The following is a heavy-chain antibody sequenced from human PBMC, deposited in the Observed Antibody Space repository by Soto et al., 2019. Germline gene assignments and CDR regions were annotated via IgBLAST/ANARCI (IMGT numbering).Heavy chain of an antibody. CDR1: GGSISSYY. D-gene: IGHD3-3*02. V-gene: IGHV4-59*01. CDR3: ARDQGINIFGLVIPRGWFAS. J-gene: IGHJ5*01. CDR2: IYYSGST. Sequence: PSETLSLTCTVSGGSISSYYWSWIRQPPGKGLEWIGYIYYSGSTNYNPSLKSRVTISVDTSKNQFSVKLSSVTAADTAVYYCARDQGINIFGLVIPRGWFASWGQGTLVTVS.